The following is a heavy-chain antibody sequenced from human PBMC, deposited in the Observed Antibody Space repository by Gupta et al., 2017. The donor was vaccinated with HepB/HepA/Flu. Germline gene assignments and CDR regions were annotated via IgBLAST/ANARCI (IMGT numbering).Heavy chain of an antibody. Sequence: DVQLLESGGGLVQPGGSLRFSCAAAGFTFCSSWMYWVRQAPGKGLVWVSRVNNDGGCTTYADSVKGRFTISRYNAKNTLYLQMNSLRAEDTAVYYCAREAGYYFDFWGQGALVTVSS. CDR3: AREAGYYFDF. CDR1: GFTFCSSW. J-gene: IGHJ4*02. V-gene: IGHV3-74*01. CDR2: VNNDGGCT. D-gene: IGHD3-3*01.